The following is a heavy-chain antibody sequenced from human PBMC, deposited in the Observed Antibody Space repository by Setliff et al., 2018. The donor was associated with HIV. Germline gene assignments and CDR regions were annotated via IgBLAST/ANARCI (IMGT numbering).Heavy chain of an antibody. CDR3: ARRGSISTSVSVRAFDF. Sequence: SETLSLTCIVSGGSITNSNGYYWGWIRQPPGKGLEWIASVYSTGTTYFNPSLKSRVTMPVDTSTNRFSLKLKSVTATDTAVYYCARRGSISTSVSVRAFDFWGQGTLVTVS. CDR2: VYSTGTT. J-gene: IGHJ4*02. D-gene: IGHD3-16*01. CDR1: GGSITNSNGYY. V-gene: IGHV4-39*01.